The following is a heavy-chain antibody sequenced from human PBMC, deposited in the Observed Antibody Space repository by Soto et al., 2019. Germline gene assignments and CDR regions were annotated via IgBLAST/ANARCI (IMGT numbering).Heavy chain of an antibody. CDR3: ARDRGYPDSFDI. D-gene: IGHD3-10*01. CDR2: INGDGNTI. CDR1: GFNFGPFW. V-gene: IGHV3-74*01. J-gene: IGHJ3*02. Sequence: GGSLRLSCAASGFNFGPFWMHWVRQAPGKGLVWGSHINGDGNTIVYADSVRGRFTISRDNAKSTLFLQMNSLRVEDTAVYYCARDRGYPDSFDIWGQGTMVTVSS.